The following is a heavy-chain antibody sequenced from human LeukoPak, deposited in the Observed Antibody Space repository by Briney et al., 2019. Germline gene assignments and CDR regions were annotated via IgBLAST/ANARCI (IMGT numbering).Heavy chain of an antibody. CDR2: ISSSSSYI. Sequence: GGSLRLSCAASGFTFSSYSMNWVRQAPGKGLEWVSSISSSSSYIYYADSVKGRFTISRDNAKNSLYLQMNSLRAEDTAVYYCARRKPSQYGDYEHYFDYWGQGTLVTVSS. D-gene: IGHD4-17*01. V-gene: IGHV3-21*01. CDR3: ARRKPSQYGDYEHYFDY. CDR1: GFTFSSYS. J-gene: IGHJ4*02.